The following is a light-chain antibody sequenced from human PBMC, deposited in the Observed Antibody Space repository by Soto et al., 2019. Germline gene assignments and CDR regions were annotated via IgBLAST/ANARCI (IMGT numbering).Light chain of an antibody. CDR3: QQRGSLPFT. V-gene: IGKV3-11*01. Sequence: EIVLTQSPATLSLSPGARATLSCRASQSVSSHLAWYQQRPGQAPRLLIYDASNRATGIPARFSGSGSETDFTLTVSSLEPEDFAVYYCQQRGSLPFTFGQGTKLQIK. CDR1: QSVSSH. CDR2: DAS. J-gene: IGKJ2*01.